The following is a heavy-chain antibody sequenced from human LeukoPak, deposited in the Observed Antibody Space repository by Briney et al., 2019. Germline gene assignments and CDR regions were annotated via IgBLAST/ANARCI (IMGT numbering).Heavy chain of an antibody. V-gene: IGHV3-23*01. J-gene: IGHJ6*02. CDR2: ISGSGGST. CDR1: GFTFSSYA. CDR3: ARDRGGMDV. Sequence: GGSLRLSCAASGFTFSSYAMSWVRQAPGKGLEWVSAISGSGGSTYYADSVKGRFTISRDNAKNSLYLQMNSLRAEDTAVYYCARDRGGMDVWGQGTTVTVSS.